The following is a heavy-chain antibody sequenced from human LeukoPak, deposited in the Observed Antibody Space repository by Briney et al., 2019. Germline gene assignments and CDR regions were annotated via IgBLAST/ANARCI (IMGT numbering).Heavy chain of an antibody. J-gene: IGHJ3*02. CDR3: AMEMVRDAFFI. CDR1: GASISRDGDG. D-gene: IGHD2-8*01. V-gene: IGHV4-31*01. Sequence: SETLSLTCTVSGASISRDGDGWGWLRQKPGKGLESIGSVSSSGTTTYHPSLKSQFTISLDTTQNPFCLNLRSLTAADTAVDYCAMEMVRDAFFIWGQGTTVTGAS. CDR2: VSSSGTT.